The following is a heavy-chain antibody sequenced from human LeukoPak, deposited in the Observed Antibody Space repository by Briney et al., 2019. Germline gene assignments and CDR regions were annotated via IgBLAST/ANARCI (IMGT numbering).Heavy chain of an antibody. CDR2: ISGSGGST. Sequence: GGSLRLSCAASGFTFSSYAMSWVRQAPGKGLEWVSAISGSGGSTYYADSVKGRFTISRDNSKNTLYLQMNSLRARDTAVYYCAKDGPDDFWTGYDYWGQGTLVTVSS. D-gene: IGHD3-3*01. CDR1: GFTFSSYA. V-gene: IGHV3-23*01. J-gene: IGHJ4*02. CDR3: AKDGPDDFWTGYDY.